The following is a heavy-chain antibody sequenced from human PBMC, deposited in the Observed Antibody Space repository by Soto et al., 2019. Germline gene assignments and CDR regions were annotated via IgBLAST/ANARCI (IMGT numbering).Heavy chain of an antibody. CDR3: ARGPRGLYHHDY. CDR2: INMDGSST. J-gene: IGHJ4*02. D-gene: IGHD2-2*01. CDR1: GFTFSGDW. Sequence: GGSLRLSCAASGFTFSGDWMHWVRQGAGKGLVWVSRINMDGSSTNYADSVKGRFAISRDNAKNTLYLQMNSLRVDDTAVYHCARGPRGLYHHDYWGQGALVTVSS. V-gene: IGHV3-74*01.